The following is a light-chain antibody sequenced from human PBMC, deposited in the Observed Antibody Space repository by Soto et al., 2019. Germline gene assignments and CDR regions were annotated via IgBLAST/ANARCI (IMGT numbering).Light chain of an antibody. Sequence: SYELTQPPSVSVAPGKTARITCGGNNIGSKSVHWYQQKPGQAPVLVIYYDSDRPSGIPERFSGSNSGNTATLTISRVEAGDEADYYCQVWDSSSDGVVCGGGTKITVL. J-gene: IGLJ2*01. V-gene: IGLV3-21*04. CDR1: NIGSKS. CDR3: QVWDSSSDGVV. CDR2: YDS.